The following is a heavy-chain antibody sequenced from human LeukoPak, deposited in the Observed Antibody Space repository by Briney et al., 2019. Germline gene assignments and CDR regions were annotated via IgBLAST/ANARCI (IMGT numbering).Heavy chain of an antibody. D-gene: IGHD5-12*01. CDR3: TRVATIPDY. CDR1: GFTFSGSA. V-gene: IGHV3-73*01. CDR2: IRSKANSYAT. Sequence: PGGSLKLSCAASGFTFSGSAIHRVRQASGKGLEWVGRIRSKANSYATAYAASVKGRFTISRHDSKNTAYLQMNSLRTEDTAVYYCTRVATIPDYWGQGTLVTVSS. J-gene: IGHJ4*02.